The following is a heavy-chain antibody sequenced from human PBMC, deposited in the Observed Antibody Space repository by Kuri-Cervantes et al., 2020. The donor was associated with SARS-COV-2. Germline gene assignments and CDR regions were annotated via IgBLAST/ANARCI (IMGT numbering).Heavy chain of an antibody. Sequence: GGSLRLSCAASGFTFSSYAMSWVRQAPGKGLEWVSAISGSGGSTYYADSVKGRFTISRDNSKNTLYLQMSNLRAEDTATYYCAKDVNSATALAGYFDKWGQGTLVTVSS. D-gene: IGHD5-18*01. CDR2: ISGSGGST. CDR1: GFTFSSYA. CDR3: AKDVNSATALAGYFDK. J-gene: IGHJ4*02. V-gene: IGHV3-23*01.